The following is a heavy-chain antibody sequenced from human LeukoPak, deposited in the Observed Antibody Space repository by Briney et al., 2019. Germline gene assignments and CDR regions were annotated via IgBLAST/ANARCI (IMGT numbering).Heavy chain of an antibody. V-gene: IGHV3-23*01. CDR2: ISDSSGST. CDR1: GFTFSGYA. Sequence: GGSLRLSCAASGFTFSGYAMSWVRLAPGKGLEWVSTISDSSGSTHYADSVKGRFTISRDNSKSTLYLQMHSLRAEDSAVYYCANWGGTYWGQGTLVTVSS. J-gene: IGHJ4*02. CDR3: ANWGGTY. D-gene: IGHD7-27*01.